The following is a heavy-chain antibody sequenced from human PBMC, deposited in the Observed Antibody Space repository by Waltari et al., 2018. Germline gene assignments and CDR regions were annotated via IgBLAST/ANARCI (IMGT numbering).Heavy chain of an antibody. CDR1: GFTFSTYW. V-gene: IGHV3-74*01. D-gene: IGHD1-26*01. J-gene: IGHJ4*02. CDR3: ARGYSGTYRADY. CDR2: INGDGSTP. Sequence: EVRLVESGGGVVQPGGSLRVSCAASGFTFSTYWMHWVRQVPGKGLVWVSRINGDGSTPTYADSVRGRFTISRDNAKNTLYLQMNSLRAEDTALYYCARGYSGTYRADYWGQGTLVTVSS.